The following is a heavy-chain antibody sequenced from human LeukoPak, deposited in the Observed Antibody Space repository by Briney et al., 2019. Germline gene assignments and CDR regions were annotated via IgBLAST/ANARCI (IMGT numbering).Heavy chain of an antibody. J-gene: IGHJ4*02. Sequence: GGSLRLSCAASGFTFGRYWMTWVRQAPGKGLEWVAIIKQNADAEYYVDSVKGRFTISKSNSQNSLYLQMNSLRPEDTAVYYCATTGFDSPFYFHYWGQGTLVTVSS. CDR2: IKQNADAE. D-gene: IGHD5-12*01. CDR3: ATTGFDSPFYFHY. V-gene: IGHV3-7*01. CDR1: GFTFGRYW.